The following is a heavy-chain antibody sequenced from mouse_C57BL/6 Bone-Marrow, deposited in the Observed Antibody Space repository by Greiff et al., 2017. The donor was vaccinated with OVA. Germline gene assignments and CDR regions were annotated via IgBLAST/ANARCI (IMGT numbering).Heavy chain of an antibody. Sequence: VQLKQSGPGLVKPSQSLSLTCSVTGYSITSGYYWNWIRQFPGNKLEWMGYISYDGSNNYNPSLKNRISITRDTSKNQFFLKLNSVTTEDTATYYCARENYSNYAMDYWGQGTSVTVSS. J-gene: IGHJ4*01. CDR2: ISYDGSN. CDR1: GYSITSGYY. V-gene: IGHV3-6*01. CDR3: ARENYSNYAMDY. D-gene: IGHD2-5*01.